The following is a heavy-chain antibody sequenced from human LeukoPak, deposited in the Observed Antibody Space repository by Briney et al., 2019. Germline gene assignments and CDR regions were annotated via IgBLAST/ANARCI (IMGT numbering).Heavy chain of an antibody. CDR2: ISSGGNT. D-gene: IGHD5-18*01. Sequence: GGSLRLSCAASGFTFSNYAMSWGRQAPGKGLEWVSVISSGGNTYFADSVKGRFTISRDNSENTLYLQMNSLRAEDSAVYYCAKGGYSYGYFDYWGQGILVTISS. CDR1: GFTFSNYA. J-gene: IGHJ4*02. V-gene: IGHV3-23*01. CDR3: AKGGYSYGYFDY.